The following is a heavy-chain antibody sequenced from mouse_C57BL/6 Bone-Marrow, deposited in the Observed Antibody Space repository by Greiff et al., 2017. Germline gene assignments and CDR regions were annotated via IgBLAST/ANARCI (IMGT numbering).Heavy chain of an antibody. V-gene: IGHV1-55*01. CDR3: ARGGPYDCYYWYFDV. J-gene: IGHJ1*03. CDR1: GYTFTSYW. CDR2: IYPGRGST. Sequence: QVQLQQPGAELVKPGASVKMSCKASGYTFTSYWMTWVKQRPGQGLEWIGDIYPGRGSTNYTEKFKSKATLTVDTSSSTAYMQLSSLTSEDSAVYDGARGGPYDCYYWYFDVEGTGTAVTVTA. D-gene: IGHD2-3*01.